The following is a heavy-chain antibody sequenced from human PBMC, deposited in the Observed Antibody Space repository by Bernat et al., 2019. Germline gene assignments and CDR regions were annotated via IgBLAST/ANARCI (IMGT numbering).Heavy chain of an antibody. D-gene: IGHD2-2*01. V-gene: IGHV3-30*18. J-gene: IGHJ6*02. CDR2: ISYYGSNK. Sequence: QVQLVESGGGVVQPGRSLRLSCAASGFTFSSYGMHWVRKAPGKGLEWVAVISYYGSNKYYADSVKGRFTISRDNSKNPLYLQMNSLRAEDTAVYYCAKGSIHVRYYYGMDVWGQGTTVTVSS. CDR1: GFTFSSYG. CDR3: AKGSIHVRYYYGMDV.